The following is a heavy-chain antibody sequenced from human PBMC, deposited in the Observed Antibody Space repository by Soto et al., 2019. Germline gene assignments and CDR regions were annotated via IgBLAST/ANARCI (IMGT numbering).Heavy chain of an antibody. D-gene: IGHD3-10*01. CDR1: GFTFSSYS. V-gene: IGHV3-21*01. J-gene: IGHJ3*02. CDR3: ARDGHYGSGAFDI. CDR2: ISSSSSYI. Sequence: GGSLRLSCAASGFTFSSYSMNWVRQAPGKGLEWVSSISSSSSYIYYADSVKGRFTIPRDNAKNSLYLQMNSLRAEDTAVYYCARDGHYGSGAFDIWGQGTMVTVSS.